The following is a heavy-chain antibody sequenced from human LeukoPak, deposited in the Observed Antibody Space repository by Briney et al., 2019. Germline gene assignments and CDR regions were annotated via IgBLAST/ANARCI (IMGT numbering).Heavy chain of an antibody. J-gene: IGHJ6*03. Sequence: GSSVKVSCKVSGGTFSSYAISWVRQAPGQGLEWMGGIIPIFGTTNYAQQFQGRVTITADESTTTAYMELSSLRSEDTAVYYCATSHYSSYWDNGPHYYYYYMDVWGKGTTVTVSS. D-gene: IGHD6-6*01. CDR2: IIPIFGTT. V-gene: IGHV1-69*01. CDR1: GGTFSSYA. CDR3: ATSHYSSYWDNGPHYYYYYMDV.